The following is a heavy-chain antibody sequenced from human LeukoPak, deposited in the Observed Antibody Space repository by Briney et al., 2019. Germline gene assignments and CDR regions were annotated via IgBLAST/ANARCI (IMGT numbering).Heavy chain of an antibody. D-gene: IGHD6-19*01. V-gene: IGHV4-34*01. Sequence: SETLSLTCTVPGGSISSYYWSWIRKPPGKGLEWIGEINHSGSTNYNPSLKSRVTISVDTSKNQFSLKLSSVTAADTAVYYCARGYSSGWPHPSDWGQGTLVTVSS. CDR3: ARGYSSGWPHPSD. CDR2: INHSGST. CDR1: GGSISSYY. J-gene: IGHJ4*02.